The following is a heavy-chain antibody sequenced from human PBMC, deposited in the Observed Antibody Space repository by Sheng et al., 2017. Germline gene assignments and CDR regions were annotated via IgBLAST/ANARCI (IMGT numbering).Heavy chain of an antibody. V-gene: IGHV3-30-3*01. CDR2: ISYDGSNK. D-gene: IGHD1-26*01. CDR3: ARVGRGSYYYYYYMDV. J-gene: IGHJ6*03. CDR1: GFTFSSYA. Sequence: QVQLVESGGGVVQPGRSLRLSCAASGFTFSSYAMHWVRQAPGKGLEWVAVISYDGSNKYYADSVKGRFTISRDNSKNTLYLQMNSLRAEDTAVYYCARVGRGSYYYYYYMDVWGKGTTVTVSS.